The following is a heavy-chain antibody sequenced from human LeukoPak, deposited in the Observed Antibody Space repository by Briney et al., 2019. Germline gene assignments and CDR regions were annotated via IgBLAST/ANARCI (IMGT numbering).Heavy chain of an antibody. D-gene: IGHD6-13*01. V-gene: IGHV3-21*01. CDR2: ISSGSSYI. Sequence: GGSLRLSCAASGFTFNTYSVNWVRQAPGKGLEWVSSISSGSSYIFYADSMKGRFTISRDNAKTSLYLQMNSLRAEDTAVYYCARDPWGAAAFSPWGQGTLVTVSS. J-gene: IGHJ5*02. CDR1: GFTFNTYS. CDR3: ARDPWGAAAFSP.